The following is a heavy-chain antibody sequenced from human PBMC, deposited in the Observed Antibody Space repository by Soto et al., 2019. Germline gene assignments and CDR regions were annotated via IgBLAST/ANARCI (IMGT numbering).Heavy chain of an antibody. CDR3: ARTYDILNGHIRGNYYYAMDV. D-gene: IGHD3-9*01. CDR1: DDSISSYN. V-gene: IGHV4-59*01. J-gene: IGHJ6*02. Sequence: SETLSLTWTGSDDSISSYNWSWIRQRPGKGLEWIGYIYYGGTTNYNPSLKSRVTISVDTSNNQFSLKLSSVTAADTAVYYCARTYDILNGHIRGNYYYAMDVWGQGTTVTVS. CDR2: IYYGGTT.